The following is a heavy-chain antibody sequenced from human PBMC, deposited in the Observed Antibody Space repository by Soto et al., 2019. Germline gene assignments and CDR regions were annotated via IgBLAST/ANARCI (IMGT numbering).Heavy chain of an antibody. CDR2: IYYIRPS. D-gene: IGHD5-12*01. Sequence: SETLSLICSVSGGSVSSGAYYWGWVRQPPGNGLEWIGYIYYIRPSYYSLSLKSRVTISAATSNNQFSLGLSSVTAADSGVYYCARLLDGYNSFDNWGHGTLVTGS. V-gene: IGHV4-30-4*01. CDR3: ARLLDGYNSFDN. J-gene: IGHJ4*01. CDR1: GGSVSSGAYY.